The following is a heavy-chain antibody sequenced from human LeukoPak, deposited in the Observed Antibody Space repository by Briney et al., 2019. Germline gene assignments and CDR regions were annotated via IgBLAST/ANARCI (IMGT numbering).Heavy chain of an antibody. Sequence: PSETLSLTCTVSGGSISSHNYYCGWVRHPPGKGLEWIGSIYYTGSAYYNPSLKSRVTISVDTSRNQFSLKLTSVTAADTAVYYCARHRKVDTAGDYWGRGALVTVSS. CDR3: ARHRKVDTAGDY. CDR2: IYYTGSA. D-gene: IGHD5-18*01. J-gene: IGHJ4*02. CDR1: GGSISSHNYY. V-gene: IGHV4-39*01.